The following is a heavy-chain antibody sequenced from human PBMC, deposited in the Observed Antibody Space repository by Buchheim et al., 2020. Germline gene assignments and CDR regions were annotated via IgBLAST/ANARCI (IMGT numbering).Heavy chain of an antibody. CDR2: IYYSGST. V-gene: IGHV4-30-4*01. J-gene: IGHJ5*02. Sequence: QVQLQESGPGLVKPSQSLSLTCTVSGGSISSDDYYWTWIRQPPGKGLEWIGYIYYSGSTYYNPSLKSQVTISVNRSKNQFSLKLTSVTAADTAVYYCARDQVSGRWATMGWFDPWGQGTL. CDR1: GGSISSDDYY. CDR3: ARDQVSGRWATMGWFDP. D-gene: IGHD6-13*01.